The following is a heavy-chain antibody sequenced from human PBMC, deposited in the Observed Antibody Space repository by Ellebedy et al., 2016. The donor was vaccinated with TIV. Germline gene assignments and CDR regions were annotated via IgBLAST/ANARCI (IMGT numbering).Heavy chain of an antibody. CDR3: ARGLARDY. CDR2: ITHSRST. V-gene: IGHV4-39*07. J-gene: IGHJ4*02. CDR1: GGSISSSSFY. Sequence: MPSETLSLTFTVSGGSISSSSFYWSWIRQPPGKGLEWIGEITHSRSTNYNPSLKSRVTIAVDTSKNPFSLNLSSVTPADTAVYYCARGLARDYWGQGTLVTVSS.